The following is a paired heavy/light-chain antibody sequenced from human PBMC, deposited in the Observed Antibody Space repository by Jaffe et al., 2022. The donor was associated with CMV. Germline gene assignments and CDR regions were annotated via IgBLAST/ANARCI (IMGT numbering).Light chain of an antibody. Sequence: DIQMTQSPSALSASVGDRVTLTCRASQSVGINLAWFQQKPGKAPRVLIYRASNLEIGVPSRFGGSGSGTEFTLTISSLQPDDFATYYCQQYYDLWTFGQGTTVDI. J-gene: IGKJ1*01. CDR1: QSVGIN. V-gene: IGKV1-5*03. CDR2: RAS. CDR3: QQYYDLWT.
Heavy chain of an antibody. V-gene: IGHV1-69*01. J-gene: IGHJ4*02. CDR1: GGTFNTYT. Sequence: QVQLIQSGAEVKKPGSSVTVSCKVSGGTFNTYTVSWVRQVPGQGLEWMGGIVPVFNATTYAQKFQARVTITADASTSTAYMELTSLKSDDTAVYYCARGRSGGSYWVYWGQGTLVSVSS. CDR3: ARGRSGGSYWVY. D-gene: IGHD1-26*01. CDR2: IVPVFNAT.